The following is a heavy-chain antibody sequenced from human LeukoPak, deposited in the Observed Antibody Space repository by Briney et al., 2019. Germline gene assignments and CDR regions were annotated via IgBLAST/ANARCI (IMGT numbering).Heavy chain of an antibody. CDR1: GFTFSGSA. V-gene: IGHV3-73*01. CDR3: AELGITMIGGV. J-gene: IGHJ6*04. Sequence: PGGSLRLSCAASGFTFSGSAMHWVRQASGKGLEWVGRIRSKTNNYATAYAVSVKGRFTISRDDSKNTAYLQMNSLRAEDTAVYYCAELGITMIGGVWGKGTTVTISS. CDR2: IRSKTNNYAT. D-gene: IGHD3-10*02.